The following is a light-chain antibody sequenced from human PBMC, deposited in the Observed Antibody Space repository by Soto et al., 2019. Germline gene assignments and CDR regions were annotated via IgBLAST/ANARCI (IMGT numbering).Light chain of an antibody. V-gene: IGKV3-15*01. Sequence: EVVMTQSPATLSVSPGDRATLSCRAGQSVDTNVVWYQQKPGQPPRLLVHSASIRATGVPARFTGIGSGTDFTLTNSGLQSDDFAIYYCQQYYNWPPYTFGQGTRLQIK. J-gene: IGKJ2*01. CDR1: QSVDTN. CDR3: QQYYNWPPYT. CDR2: SAS.